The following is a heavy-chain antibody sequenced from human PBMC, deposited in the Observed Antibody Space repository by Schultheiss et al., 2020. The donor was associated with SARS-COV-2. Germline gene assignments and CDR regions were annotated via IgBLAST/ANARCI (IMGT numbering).Heavy chain of an antibody. CDR2: IYYSGST. D-gene: IGHD1-26*01. J-gene: IGHJ4*02. Sequence: SETLSLTCTVSGGSISSSSYYWGWIRQPPGKGLEWIGYIYYSGSTYYNPSLKSRVTISVDTSKNQFSLKLSSVTAADTAVYYCARHKGSGSYSTFDYWGQGTLVTVSS. CDR3: ARHKGSGSYSTFDY. CDR1: GGSISSSSYY. V-gene: IGHV4-39*01.